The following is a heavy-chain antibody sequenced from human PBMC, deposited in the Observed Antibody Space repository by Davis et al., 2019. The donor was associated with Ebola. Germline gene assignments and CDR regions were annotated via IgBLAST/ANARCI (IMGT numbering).Heavy chain of an antibody. D-gene: IGHD3-3*01. Sequence: AASVKVSCKASGGTFSSYAISWVRQAPGQGLEWMGWINPNSGGTNYAQKFQGWVTMTRDTSISTAYMELRSLRSDDTAVYYCARDPWRGAGDYWGQGTLVTVSS. CDR3: ARDPWRGAGDY. J-gene: IGHJ4*02. V-gene: IGHV1-2*04. CDR1: GGTFSSYA. CDR2: INPNSGGT.